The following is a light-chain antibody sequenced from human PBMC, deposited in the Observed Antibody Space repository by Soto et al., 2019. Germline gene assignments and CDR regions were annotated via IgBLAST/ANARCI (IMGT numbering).Light chain of an antibody. J-gene: IGKJ1*01. CDR3: QQYHFFWT. V-gene: IGKV1-5*01. Sequence: DIQMTQSPSTLSASVGDSVTVTCRASRSISTWLAWYQQKPGNAPKLLLHHASILESGVPSRFSGSGSGTEFTLTISSLQPDDFATYYCQQYHFFWTFGQGTK. CDR1: RSISTW. CDR2: HAS.